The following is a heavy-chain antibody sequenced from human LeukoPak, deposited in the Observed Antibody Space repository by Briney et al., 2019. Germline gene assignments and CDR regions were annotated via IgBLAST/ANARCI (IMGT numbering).Heavy chain of an antibody. V-gene: IGHV4-34*01. CDR1: GGSFSGYY. CDR2: INHSGST. CDR3: ARGGVVPAATKYNWFDP. D-gene: IGHD2-2*01. Sequence: SETLSLTCAVYGGSFSGYYWSWIRQPPGKGLEWIGEINHSGSTNYNPSLKSQVTISVDTSKNQFSLKLSSVTAADTAVYYCARGGVVPAATKYNWFDPWGQGTLVTVSS. J-gene: IGHJ5*02.